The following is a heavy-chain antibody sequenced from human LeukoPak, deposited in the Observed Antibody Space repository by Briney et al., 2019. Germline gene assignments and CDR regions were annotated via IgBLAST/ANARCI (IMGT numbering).Heavy chain of an antibody. D-gene: IGHD6-19*01. J-gene: IGHJ6*02. V-gene: IGHV4-34*01. CDR2: INHSGST. CDR3: ARRQWLVRSYYYGMDV. CDR1: GGSFSGYY. Sequence: SETLSLTCAVYGGSFSGYYWSWIRQPPGKGLAWIGEINHSGSTNYNPSLKSRVTISVDTSENQFSLKLSSVTAADTAVYYCARRQWLVRSYYYGMDVWGQGTTVTVSS.